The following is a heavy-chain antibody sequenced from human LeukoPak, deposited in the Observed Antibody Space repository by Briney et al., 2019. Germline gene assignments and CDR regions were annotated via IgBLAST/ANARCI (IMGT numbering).Heavy chain of an antibody. V-gene: IGHV1-18*01. CDR2: ISAYNGNT. J-gene: IGHJ5*02. CDR1: GYTFTSYG. CDR3: ARDRSDTKINWFDP. Sequence: ASVKVSCKASGYTFTSYGISWVRQAPGQGLEWMGWISAYNGNTNYAQKLQGRVTMTSDTSTSTAYMELRSLRSDDTAVYYCARDRSDTKINWFDPWGQGTLVTVSS.